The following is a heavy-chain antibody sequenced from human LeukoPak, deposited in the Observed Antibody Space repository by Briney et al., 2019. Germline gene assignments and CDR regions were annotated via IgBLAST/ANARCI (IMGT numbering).Heavy chain of an antibody. J-gene: IGHJ4*02. CDR2: IKSSNT. D-gene: IGHD3-16*01. V-gene: IGHV4-61*02. Sequence: SETLSLTCTVSGGSISSDRFYWTWVRQPAGKRPEWIGRIKSSNTNYNPSLKSRVNISVDTSTNQFPLKLSSLTAADTAVYYCARVPDWTYVPDYWGQGTLVAVSS. CDR1: GGSISSDRFY. CDR3: ARVPDWTYVPDY.